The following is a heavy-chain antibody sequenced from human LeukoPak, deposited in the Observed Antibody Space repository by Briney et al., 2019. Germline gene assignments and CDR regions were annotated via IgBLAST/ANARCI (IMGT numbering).Heavy chain of an antibody. CDR2: ISSSGRTI. V-gene: IGHV3-48*03. J-gene: IGHJ6*04. D-gene: IGHD3-22*01. CDR1: GFTFSSYE. Sequence: GGSLRLSCAASGFTFSSYEMNWVRQAPGKGLEWVSYISSSGRTIYYADSVKGRFTMSRDNAKNSLYLQMNSLRAEDTAVYYCARDLDYDSSGTGTMDVWGKGTTVTVSS. CDR3: ARDLDYDSSGTGTMDV.